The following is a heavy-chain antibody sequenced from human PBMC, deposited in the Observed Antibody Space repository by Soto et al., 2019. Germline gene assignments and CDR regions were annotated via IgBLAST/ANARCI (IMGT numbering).Heavy chain of an antibody. CDR2: INPSGGST. V-gene: IGHV1-46*03. CDR1: GYTFTSYY. Sequence: QVQLVQSGAEVMQPGASVKVSCKASGYTFTSYYIQWVRQAPGQGLEWMGIINPSGGSTNYAQKFKGRVTMTRDTSTSTVYMERSSLRSEDTAIYYCSRGYPPRDQLGNLPGAFWGQGTLVTVSS. CDR3: SRGYPPRDQLGNLPGAF. J-gene: IGHJ4*02. D-gene: IGHD1-1*01.